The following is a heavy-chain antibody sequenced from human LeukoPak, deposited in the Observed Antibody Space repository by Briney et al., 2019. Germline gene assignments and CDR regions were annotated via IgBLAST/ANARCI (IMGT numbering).Heavy chain of an antibody. CDR3: ARDLLLWFGELSGDSDY. CDR2: ISGNGGST. CDR1: GFTFSSSA. D-gene: IGHD3-10*01. V-gene: IGHV3-23*01. Sequence: PGGSLRLSCAASGFTFSSSAMSWVRQTPGKGLEWVSAISGNGGSTFYADSVKGRFTVSRDDSKNTLYLQMNSLRAEDTAVYYCARDLLLWFGELSGDSDYWGQGTLVTVSS. J-gene: IGHJ4*02.